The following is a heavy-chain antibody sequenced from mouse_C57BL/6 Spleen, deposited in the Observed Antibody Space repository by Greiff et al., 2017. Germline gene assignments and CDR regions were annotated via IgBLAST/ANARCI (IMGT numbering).Heavy chain of an antibody. CDR3: TRAPHYGNFFAY. CDR1: GFTFSSYA. Sequence: EVKLMESGEGLVKPGGSLKLSCAASGFTFSSYAMSWVRQTPEKRLEWVAYISSGGDYIYYADTVKGRFTISRDNARNTLYLQMSSLKSEDTAMYYCTRAPHYGNFFAYWGQGTLVTVSA. V-gene: IGHV5-9-1*02. CDR2: ISSGGDYI. D-gene: IGHD2-1*01. J-gene: IGHJ3*01.